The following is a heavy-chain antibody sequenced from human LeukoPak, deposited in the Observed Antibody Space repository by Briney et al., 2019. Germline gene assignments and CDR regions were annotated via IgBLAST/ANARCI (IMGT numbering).Heavy chain of an antibody. CDR3: ANKNYYYYYMDV. J-gene: IGHJ6*03. CDR2: ISGSGGST. V-gene: IGHV3-23*01. Sequence: PGGTLRLSCAASGSIFSSYGMSWVRQAPGKGLEWVSGISGSGGSTYYADSVKGRFTISRDNSKNTLYLQMNSLRAEDTAVYYCANKNYYYYYMDVWGKGTTVTISS. CDR1: GSIFSSYG.